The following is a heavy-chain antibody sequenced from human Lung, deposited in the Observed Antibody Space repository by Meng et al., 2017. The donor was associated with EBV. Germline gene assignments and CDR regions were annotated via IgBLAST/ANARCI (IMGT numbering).Heavy chain of an antibody. CDR2: IYYSGST. CDR1: GGSFSSGDYY. V-gene: IGHV4-30-4*01. Sequence: GLLRPSETLSLTCAVYGGSFSSGDYYWSWIRQPPGKGLELIGHIYYSGSTSYNPSLKSRVTISVDTSNNQFSLKLSSVTAADTAMYYCARVGWRQWSFDLWGRGTLVTVSS. J-gene: IGHJ2*01. CDR3: ARVGWRQWSFDL. D-gene: IGHD5-18*01.